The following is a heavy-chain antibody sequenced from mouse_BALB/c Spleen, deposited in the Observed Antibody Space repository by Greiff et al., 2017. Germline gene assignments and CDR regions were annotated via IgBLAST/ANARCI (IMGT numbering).Heavy chain of an antibody. CDR2: ISNGGGST. CDR1: GFTFSSYT. CDR3: ARLGSGHWYFDV. J-gene: IGHJ1*01. D-gene: IGHD3-1*01. Sequence: EVKLVESGGGLVQPGGSLKLSCAASGFTFSSYTMSWVRQTPEKRLEWVAYISNGGGSTYYPDTVKGRFTISRDNAKNTLYLQMSSLKSEDTAMYYCARLGSGHWYFDVWGAGTTVTVSS. V-gene: IGHV5-12-2*01.